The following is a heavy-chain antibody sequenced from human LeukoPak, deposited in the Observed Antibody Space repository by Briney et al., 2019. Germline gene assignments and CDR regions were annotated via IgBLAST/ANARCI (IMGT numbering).Heavy chain of an antibody. CDR1: GFTFSGYG. Sequence: GGSLRLSCAASGFTFSGYGMHWVRQAPGKGLEWVALIWYDGSNKYYSDSVKGRFTISRDNSKNTLYLQMNSLRAEDTAVYYCARDQDNYVIVTGCFDYWGQGALVTVSS. V-gene: IGHV3-33*01. J-gene: IGHJ4*02. CDR3: ARDQDNYVIVTGCFDY. D-gene: IGHD3-9*01. CDR2: IWYDGSNK.